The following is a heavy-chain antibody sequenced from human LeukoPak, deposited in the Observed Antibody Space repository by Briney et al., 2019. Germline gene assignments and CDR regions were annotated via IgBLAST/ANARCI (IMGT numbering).Heavy chain of an antibody. CDR3: VRDNYNGYPDY. D-gene: IGHD5-18*01. CDR2: IWNDGTKK. CDR1: GFHFSSYG. Sequence: GRSLRLSCAASGFHFSSYGMQWVRQAPGKGLEWVAVIWNDGTKKYYEDSVKGGFTISRDDSKNMLHLQMNSLRAEDTAVYYCVRDNYNGYPDYWGQGTRVTVSS. V-gene: IGHV3-33*01. J-gene: IGHJ4*02.